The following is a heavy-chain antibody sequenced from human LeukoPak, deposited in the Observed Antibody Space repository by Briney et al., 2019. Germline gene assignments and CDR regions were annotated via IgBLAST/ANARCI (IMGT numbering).Heavy chain of an antibody. CDR3: ARDSCSGGSCYNYMDV. CDR2: IYYSGST. D-gene: IGHD2-15*01. CDR1: GGSISSYY. Sequence: SETLSLTCTVSGGSISSYYWSWIRQPPGKGLEWIGYIYYSGSTNYNPSLKSRVTISVDTSKNQFSLKLSSVTAADTAVYYCARDSCSGGSCYNYMDVWGKGTTVTVPS. J-gene: IGHJ6*03. V-gene: IGHV4-59*01.